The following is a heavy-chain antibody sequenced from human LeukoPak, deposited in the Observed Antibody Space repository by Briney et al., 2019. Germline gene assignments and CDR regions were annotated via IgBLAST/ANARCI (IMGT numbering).Heavy chain of an antibody. Sequence: ASVKVSCKASRGTFSSYAISWVRQAPGQGLEWMGGIIPIFGTANYAQKFQGRVTITADESTSTAYMELSSLGSEDTAVYYCARGNGDYMFGMDVWGQGTTVTVSS. V-gene: IGHV1-69*13. CDR3: ARGNGDYMFGMDV. CDR2: IIPIFGTA. J-gene: IGHJ6*02. CDR1: RGTFSSYA. D-gene: IGHD4-17*01.